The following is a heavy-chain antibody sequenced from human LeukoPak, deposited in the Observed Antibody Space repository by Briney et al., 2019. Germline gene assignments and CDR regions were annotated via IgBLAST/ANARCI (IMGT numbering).Heavy chain of an antibody. D-gene: IGHD3-22*01. CDR3: ARAFNYYDSSGYSFDY. CDR2: IKQDESEK. V-gene: IGHV3-7*04. CDR1: GFPFGNFY. J-gene: IGHJ4*02. Sequence: GGSLRLSCVVSGFPFGNFYMTWVRQAPGKGLEWVAHIKQDESEKYYVDSVRGRFTVSRDNARNSLYLQMNSLRAEDTAVYYCARAFNYYDSSGYSFDYWGQGTLVTVSS.